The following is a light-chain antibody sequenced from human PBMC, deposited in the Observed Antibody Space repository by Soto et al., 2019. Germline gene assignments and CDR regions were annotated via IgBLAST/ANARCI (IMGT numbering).Light chain of an antibody. CDR3: QQYNNWPRT. V-gene: IGKV3-15*01. J-gene: IGKJ1*01. CDR1: QSVSSY. Sequence: EIWLTQSPATLSLSPGERATLSCGASQSVSSYLAWYHQKPGQAPRLLIYGASTRATGIPARFSGSGYGTEFTITINSMQSEDFEVYYCQQYNNWPRTFGHGTKVDIK. CDR2: GAS.